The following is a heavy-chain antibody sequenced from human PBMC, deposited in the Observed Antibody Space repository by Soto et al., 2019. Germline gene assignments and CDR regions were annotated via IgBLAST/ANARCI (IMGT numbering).Heavy chain of an antibody. V-gene: IGHV1-3*01. J-gene: IGHJ5*02. Sequence: QVQLVQSGAEVKKPGASVKVSCKASGYTFTSYAMHWVRQAPGQRLEWMGWINAGNGNTKYSQKFQGRVTITRDTSASTAYIELSSLRSEDTAVYYCARGYGGPTGWFDPWGQGTLVTVSS. D-gene: IGHD1-26*01. CDR1: GYTFTSYA. CDR2: INAGNGNT. CDR3: ARGYGGPTGWFDP.